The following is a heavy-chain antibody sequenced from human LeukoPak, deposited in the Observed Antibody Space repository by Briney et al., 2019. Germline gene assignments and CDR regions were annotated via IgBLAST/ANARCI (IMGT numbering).Heavy chain of an antibody. Sequence: ASVKVSCKASGYTFTSYDINWVRQATGQGLEWMGWMNPNSGSTGYAQKFQGRVTMTRNTSISTAYMELSSLRSEDTAVYYCARLHYYYYGMDVWGQGTTVTVSS. CDR1: GYTFTSYD. V-gene: IGHV1-8*01. CDR3: ARLHYYYYGMDV. D-gene: IGHD5-18*01. J-gene: IGHJ6*02. CDR2: MNPNSGST.